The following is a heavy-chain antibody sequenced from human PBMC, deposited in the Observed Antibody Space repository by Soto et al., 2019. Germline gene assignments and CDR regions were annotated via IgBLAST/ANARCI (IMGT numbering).Heavy chain of an antibody. CDR1: GFTFSDYY. Sequence: GGSLRLSCAASGFTFSDYYMSWIRQAPGKGLEYISYISSSSGSTNYADSVKGRFTISRDNAKNSLYLKMSSLRAEDTAVYYCARDRGGYDRLYYYHGMDVWGQGTTVTV. D-gene: IGHD5-12*01. V-gene: IGHV3-11*06. CDR3: ARDRGGYDRLYYYHGMDV. J-gene: IGHJ6*02. CDR2: ISSSSGST.